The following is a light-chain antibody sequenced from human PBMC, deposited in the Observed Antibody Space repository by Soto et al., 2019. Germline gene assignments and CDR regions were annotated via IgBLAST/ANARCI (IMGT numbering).Light chain of an antibody. J-gene: IGLJ1*01. CDR1: GSDIGTYNY. Sequence: SALTEPASMSGSPGQSITISCTGTGSDIGTYNYVSWYQHHPGKAPKFIIYDVTNRPSGVSDRFSGSKSGNTASLTISGLQAEDEADYFCKSYTSASTYVFGTGTKVTVL. CDR2: DVT. CDR3: KSYTSASTYV. V-gene: IGLV2-14*03.